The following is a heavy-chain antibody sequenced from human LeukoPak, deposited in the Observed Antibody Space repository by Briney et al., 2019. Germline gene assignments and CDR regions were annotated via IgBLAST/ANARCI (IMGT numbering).Heavy chain of an antibody. CDR2: ISYDGSNK. CDR3: ARAPCSSVWSFDY. CDR1: GFTFSSYA. V-gene: IGHV3-30-3*01. D-gene: IGHD6-13*01. J-gene: IGHJ4*02. Sequence: PGGSLRLSCAASGFTFSSYAMHWVRQAPGKGLEWVAVISYDGSNKYYADSVKGRFTISRDNPKNTLYLQMNSLRAEDTAVYYCARAPCSSVWSFDYWGQGTLVTVSS.